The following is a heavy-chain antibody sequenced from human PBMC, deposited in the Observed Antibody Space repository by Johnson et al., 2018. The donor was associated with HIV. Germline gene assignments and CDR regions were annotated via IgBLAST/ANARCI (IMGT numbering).Heavy chain of an antibody. J-gene: IGHJ3*02. CDR1: GFSVSSSY. CDR3: ARDDDYYDSSGPGAFDI. D-gene: IGHD3-22*01. V-gene: IGHV3-66*01. CDR2: IYSGGST. Sequence: VQLVESGGGLVQPGGSLRLFCAASGFSVSSSYMSWVRQAPGKGLEWVSVIYSGGSTFYTDSVKGRFTISRDNSRNTLYLQMNSLRVEDTAVYYCARDDDYYDSSGPGAFDIWGQGTMVTVSS.